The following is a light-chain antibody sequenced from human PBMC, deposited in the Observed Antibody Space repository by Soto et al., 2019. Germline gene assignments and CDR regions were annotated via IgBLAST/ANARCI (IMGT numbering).Light chain of an antibody. J-gene: IGKJ1*01. CDR2: RAS. CDR3: QQYHNLWT. V-gene: IGKV3-15*01. Sequence: EIVMTHSPATLSVSPGEIATLSCTASHYIYSNVAWFQQRPGQAPRLLIYRASTRATGTPARFSGSGSGTEFNLTITSLQSEDFAFYYCQQYHNLWTFGQGTKVDIK. CDR1: HYIYSN.